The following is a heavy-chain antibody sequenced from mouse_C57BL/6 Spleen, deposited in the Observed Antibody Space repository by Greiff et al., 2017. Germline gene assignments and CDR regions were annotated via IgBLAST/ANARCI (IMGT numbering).Heavy chain of an antibody. V-gene: IGHV1-72*01. D-gene: IGHD1-1*01. CDR3: ARSGRDYYGSSYDYFDY. CDR2: IDPNSGGT. Sequence: VKLQQPGAELVKPGASVKLSCKASGYTFTSYWMPWVKQRPGRGLEWIGRIDPNSGGTKYNEKFKSKATLTVDKPSSTAYMQLSSLTAEDSAVYYCARSGRDYYGSSYDYFDYWGQGTTLTVSS. J-gene: IGHJ2*01. CDR1: GYTFTSYW.